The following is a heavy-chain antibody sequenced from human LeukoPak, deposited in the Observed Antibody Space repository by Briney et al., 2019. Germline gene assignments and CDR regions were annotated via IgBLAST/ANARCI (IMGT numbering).Heavy chain of an antibody. D-gene: IGHD6-19*01. CDR3: AKEVTRPNRAVAGLNY. J-gene: IGHJ4*02. CDR2: ISYDGSNK. CDR1: GFTFSAYG. V-gene: IGHV3-30*18. Sequence: GGSLRLSCTASGFTFSAYGMHWVRQAPGKGLEWVAIISYDGSNKYYADSVKGRFTISRDNSKNTLYLQMNSLRAEDTAVYYCAKEVTRPNRAVAGLNYWGRGTLVTVSS.